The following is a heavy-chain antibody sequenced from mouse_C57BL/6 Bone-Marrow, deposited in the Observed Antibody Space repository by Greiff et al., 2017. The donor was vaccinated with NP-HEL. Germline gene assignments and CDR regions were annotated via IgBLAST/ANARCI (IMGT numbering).Heavy chain of an antibody. CDR3: ARATYYDYDGAMDY. CDR2: INPNNGGT. Sequence: EVQLQQSGPELVKPGASVKISCKASGYTFTDYYVNWVKQSHGKSLEWIGDINPNNGGTSYNQKFKGKATLIVDKSSSTAYMELRSLTSEDSAVYYCARATYYDYDGAMDYWGQGTSVTVSS. D-gene: IGHD2-4*01. V-gene: IGHV1-26*01. J-gene: IGHJ4*01. CDR1: GYTFTDYY.